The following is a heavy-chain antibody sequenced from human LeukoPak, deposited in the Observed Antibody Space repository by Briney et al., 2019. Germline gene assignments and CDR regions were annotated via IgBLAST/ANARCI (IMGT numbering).Heavy chain of an antibody. CDR1: GGSFSGYY. V-gene: IGHV4-59*01. Sequence: SETLSLIRAVYGGSFSGYYWSWIRQPPGQGLEWIGYVYYSGTTNYNPSLKSRVTISVDTSKNQFSLKLSSVTAADTAVYYCAREGWGYYFDFWGQGTLVTVSS. D-gene: IGHD7-27*01. CDR2: VYYSGTT. CDR3: AREGWGYYFDF. J-gene: IGHJ4*02.